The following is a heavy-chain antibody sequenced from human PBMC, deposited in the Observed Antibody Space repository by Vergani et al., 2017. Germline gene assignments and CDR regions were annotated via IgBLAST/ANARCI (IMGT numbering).Heavy chain of an antibody. J-gene: IGHJ4*02. CDR1: GFTLSYYY. D-gene: IGHD3-16*01. Sequence: QVQLVESGGGVVQRGGSLRLSCATSGFTLSYYYLQWIRQGPGKGLEFVAFIQFDGSNQYYADSVKGRFTLSRDFSKNTLYLQMNSLRPDDTATYYCAKHFRGWGIDYWGQGTQVIVSS. V-gene: IGHV3-30*02. CDR3: AKHFRGWGIDY. CDR2: IQFDGSNQ.